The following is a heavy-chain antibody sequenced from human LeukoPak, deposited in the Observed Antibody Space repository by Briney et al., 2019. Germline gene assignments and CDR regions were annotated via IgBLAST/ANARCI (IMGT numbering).Heavy chain of an antibody. D-gene: IGHD6-13*01. CDR1: GFNFSDYN. CDR3: ARVSTAVSLAIDY. Sequence: GGSLRLSCAASGFNFSDYNMNWVRQAPGKGLEWVSVISSSSKYIYYADSVKGRFTISRDNAKNSLYLQMNSLRAEDTAVYYCARVSTAVSLAIDYRGQGTVVTVST. CDR2: ISSSSKYI. V-gene: IGHV3-21*06. J-gene: IGHJ4*02.